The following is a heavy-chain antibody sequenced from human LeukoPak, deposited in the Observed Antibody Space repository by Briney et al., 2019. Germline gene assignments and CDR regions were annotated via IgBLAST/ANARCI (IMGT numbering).Heavy chain of an antibody. V-gene: IGHV4-39*01. Sequence: SETLSLTCTVSGGSISSSSYYLGWIRQPPGKGLEWIVSIYYSGSTYYNPSLKSRVTISVDTSKNQFSLKLGSVTAADTAVYYCARGCMATITAEPFDYWGQGTLVTVSS. CDR3: ARGCMATITAEPFDY. CDR1: GGSISSSSYY. CDR2: IYYSGST. D-gene: IGHD5-24*01. J-gene: IGHJ4*02.